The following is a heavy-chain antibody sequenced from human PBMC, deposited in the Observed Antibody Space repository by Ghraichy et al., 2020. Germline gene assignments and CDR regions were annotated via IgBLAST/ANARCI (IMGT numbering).Heavy chain of an antibody. J-gene: IGHJ4*02. D-gene: IGHD2-15*01. CDR1: GGSISSSSYY. CDR2: IYYSGST. V-gene: IGHV4-39*01. CDR3: ASLLGYCSGGSCYDYFDY. Sequence: SETLSLTCTVSGGSISSSSYYWGWIRQPPGKGLEWIGSIYYSGSTYYNPSLKSRVTISVDTSKNQFSLKLSSVTAADTAVYYCASLLGYCSGGSCYDYFDYWGQGTLVTVSS.